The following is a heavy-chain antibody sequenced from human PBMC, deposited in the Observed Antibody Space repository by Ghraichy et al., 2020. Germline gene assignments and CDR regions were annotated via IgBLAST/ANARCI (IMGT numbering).Heavy chain of an antibody. D-gene: IGHD4-23*01. J-gene: IGHJ4*02. CDR2: IYHSGST. V-gene: IGHV4-38-2*02. CDR1: GYSISSGYY. Sequence: SETLSLTCTVSGYSISSGYYWGWIRQPPGKGLEWIGSIYHSGSTYYNPSLKSRVTISVDTSKNQFSLKLSSVTAADTAVYYCARLAVGVGVLDYWGQGTLVTVSS. CDR3: ARLAVGVGVLDY.